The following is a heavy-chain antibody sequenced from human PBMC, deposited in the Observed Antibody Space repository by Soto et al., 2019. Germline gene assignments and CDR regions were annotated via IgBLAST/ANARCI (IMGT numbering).Heavy chain of an antibody. Sequence: QVQLQESGPGLVKPSQTLSLTCTVSGGSISSGGYYWTWIRQHPGKGLEWIGNIYYSGSTYYNPSLKSRVTISVDTSKNQSPLQLSSVTAADTAVYYCARVCGGDCHYGMDVWGQGTKVTVSS. D-gene: IGHD2-21*02. CDR1: GGSISSGGYY. CDR2: IYYSGST. CDR3: ARVCGGDCHYGMDV. V-gene: IGHV4-31*03. J-gene: IGHJ6*02.